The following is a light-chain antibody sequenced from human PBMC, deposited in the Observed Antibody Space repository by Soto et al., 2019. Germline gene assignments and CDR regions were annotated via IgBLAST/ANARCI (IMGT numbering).Light chain of an antibody. CDR3: QQYKSYYT. Sequence: DIQMTQSPSTLSASIGERVTITCRASQSISNWLAWYQQKPGKAPKLLIYKASTAESRVQSRFSGSGSGTQFTLTISSMQPDDLASYYCQQYKSYYTFGQGTKVDIK. CDR1: QSISNW. V-gene: IGKV1-5*03. J-gene: IGKJ2*01. CDR2: KAS.